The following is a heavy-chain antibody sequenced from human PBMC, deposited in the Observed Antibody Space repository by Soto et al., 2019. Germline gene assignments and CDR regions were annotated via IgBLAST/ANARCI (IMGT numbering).Heavy chain of an antibody. CDR3: TKDPPSYYFGMDV. CDR1: GDSVSSNRAA. V-gene: IGHV6-1*01. J-gene: IGHJ6*02. CDR2: TYLRSKWYN. Sequence: SETLSLTCAISGDSVSSNRAAWNWIRQSPSRGLEWLGRTYLRSKWYNDYAVSVKGRITINPDTSKNQFSLQLNSVTPEDTAVYYCTKDPPSYYFGMDVWGQGTTVTVSS.